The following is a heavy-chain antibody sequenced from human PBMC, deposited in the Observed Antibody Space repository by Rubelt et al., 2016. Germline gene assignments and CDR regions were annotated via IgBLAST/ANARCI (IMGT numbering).Heavy chain of an antibody. D-gene: IGHD6-6*01. J-gene: IGHJ4*02. CDR1: GFTFSSSA. CDR3: ARESYSSSSFYYFDY. V-gene: IGHV3-23*04. Sequence: EVQLVESGGGLVQPGGSLRLSCAASGFTFSSSALSWVRQAPGKGLEWVSGITGSGGSTYYADSVKGRFTISRDNSKNTLYLQMNSLRAADTAVYYCARESYSSSSFYYFDYWGQGTLVTVSS. CDR2: ITGSGGST.